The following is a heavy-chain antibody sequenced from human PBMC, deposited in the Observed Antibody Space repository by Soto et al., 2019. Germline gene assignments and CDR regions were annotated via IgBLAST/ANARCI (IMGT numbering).Heavy chain of an antibody. CDR1: GFTFSDYY. Sequence: QVQLVESGGGLVKPGGSLRLSCAASGFTFSDYYMTWIRQAPGKGLEWLSYISGRGNAIYYADSVKGRFTISRDNAKKXXYLQMNSLRAEDTAVYYCARDRPGYSYGYYYGMDLWGQGTTVTVSS. CDR2: ISGRGNAI. D-gene: IGHD5-18*01. CDR3: ARDRPGYSYGYYYGMDL. J-gene: IGHJ6*02. V-gene: IGHV3-11*01.